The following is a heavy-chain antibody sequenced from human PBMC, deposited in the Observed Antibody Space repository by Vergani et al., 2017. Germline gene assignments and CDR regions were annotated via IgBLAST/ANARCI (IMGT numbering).Heavy chain of an antibody. CDR1: GGSISTRNYY. CDR3: ARRDDSSGYVFDH. V-gene: IGHV4-39*01. D-gene: IGHD3-22*01. J-gene: IGHJ4*02. CDR2: IYYSGKT. Sequence: QLQLQESGPGLVKPSETVSLTCNVSGGSISTRNYYWGWIRQPPGKGLEWIANIYYSGKTYYNPSLKSRLTITVDKSANQFSLRLTSVTAADTAVYYCARRDDSSGYVFDHWCQGSLVTVSS.